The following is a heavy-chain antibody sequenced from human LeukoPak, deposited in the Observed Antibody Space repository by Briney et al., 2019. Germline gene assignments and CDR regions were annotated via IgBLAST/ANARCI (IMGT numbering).Heavy chain of an antibody. CDR1: GYTFTSYG. J-gene: IGHJ6*02. V-gene: IGHV1-18*01. D-gene: IGHD1-26*01. CDR3: ARDGKNSGSWYYGMDV. Sequence: ASVKVFCKASGYTFTSYGISLVRQAPGQGLEWMGWISAYNGNTNYAQKLQGRVTMTTDTSTSTAYMELRSLRSDDTAVYYCARDGKNSGSWYYGMDVWGQGTTVTVSS. CDR2: ISAYNGNT.